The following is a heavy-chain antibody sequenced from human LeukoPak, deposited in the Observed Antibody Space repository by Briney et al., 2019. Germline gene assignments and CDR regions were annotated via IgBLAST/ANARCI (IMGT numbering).Heavy chain of an antibody. CDR2: IYSGGST. CDR3: AREGYSSGWYPYMDV. J-gene: IGHJ6*03. CDR1: GFTVSSNY. V-gene: IGHV3-66*02. D-gene: IGHD6-19*01. Sequence: PGGSLRLSCAASGFTVSSNYMSWVRQAPGKGLEWVSVIYSGGSTYYADSVKGRFTISRDNSKNTLYLQMNSLRAEDTAVYYCAREGYSSGWYPYMDVWGKGTTVTVYS.